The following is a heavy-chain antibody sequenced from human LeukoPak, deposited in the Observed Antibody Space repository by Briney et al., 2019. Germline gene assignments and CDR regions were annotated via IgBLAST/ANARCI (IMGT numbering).Heavy chain of an antibody. Sequence: KPSETLSLTYTVSGDSISYYYWSWIRQPAGKGLEWIGRISTSGSTNYNPSLKSRVTMSVDTSKNQFSLKLSSVTAADTAVYYCARGDDSSGQGYWGQGTLVTVSS. V-gene: IGHV4-4*07. CDR1: GDSISYYY. J-gene: IGHJ4*02. CDR3: ARGDDSSGQGY. D-gene: IGHD3-22*01. CDR2: ISTSGST.